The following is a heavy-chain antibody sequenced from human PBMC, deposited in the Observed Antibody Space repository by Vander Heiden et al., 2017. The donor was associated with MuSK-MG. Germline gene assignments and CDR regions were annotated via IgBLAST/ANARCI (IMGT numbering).Heavy chain of an antibody. V-gene: IGHV3-66*01. Sequence: EVQLVESGGGLVQPGGSLRLSCAASGFTVSSNYMSWVRQAPGKGLEWVSVIYSGGSTYYADSVKGRFTISRDNSKNTLYLQMNSLRAEDTAVYYCARDRSHCSGGSCYHWYFDLWGPGNLVTVSS. D-gene: IGHD2-15*01. CDR1: GFTVSSNY. CDR3: ARDRSHCSGGSCYHWYFDL. CDR2: IYSGGST. J-gene: IGHJ2*01.